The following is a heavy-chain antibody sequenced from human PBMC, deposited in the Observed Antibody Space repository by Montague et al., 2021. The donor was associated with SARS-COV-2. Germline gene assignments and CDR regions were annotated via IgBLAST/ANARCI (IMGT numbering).Heavy chain of an antibody. CDR3: TRADKSVYSFDY. D-gene: IGHD5/OR15-5a*01. Sequence: SLRLSCAASGFTFSDPYMDWARQAPGKGLEWVGRSRNKANGYSTEYAASVKGRFTISRDDSMNFLYLQMNSLRTEDTAIYYCTRADKSVYSFDYWGQGTLVTVSS. CDR2: SRNKANGYST. V-gene: IGHV3-72*01. J-gene: IGHJ4*02. CDR1: GFTFSDPY.